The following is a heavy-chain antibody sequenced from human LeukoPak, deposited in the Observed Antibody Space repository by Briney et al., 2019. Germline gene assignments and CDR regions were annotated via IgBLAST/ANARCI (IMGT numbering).Heavy chain of an antibody. CDR1: GFTFSSYA. J-gene: IGHJ4*02. CDR3: ARGLPDHYDSSGYSY. CDR2: ISYDGSNK. Sequence: PGGSLRLSCAASGFTFSSYAMHWVRQAPGKGLEWVAVISYDGSNKYYADSVKGRFTISRDNSKNTLYLQMNSLRAGDTAVYYCARGLPDHYDSSGYSYWGQGTLVTVSS. V-gene: IGHV3-30*01. D-gene: IGHD3-22*01.